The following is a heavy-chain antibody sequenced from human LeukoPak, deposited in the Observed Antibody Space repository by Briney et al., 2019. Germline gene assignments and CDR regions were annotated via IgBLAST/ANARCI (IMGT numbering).Heavy chain of an antibody. CDR1: GFTFGDYA. J-gene: IGHJ6*04. D-gene: IGHD6-19*01. CDR2: IKQDGSEK. CDR3: ARALVAVAGLLDV. Sequence: GGSLRLSCTASGFTFGDYAMSWFRQAPGKGLEWVANIKQDGSEKYYVGSVKGRFTISRDNAKNSLYLQMNSLRAEDTAVYYCARALVAVAGLLDVWGKGTTVTVSS. V-gene: IGHV3-7*01.